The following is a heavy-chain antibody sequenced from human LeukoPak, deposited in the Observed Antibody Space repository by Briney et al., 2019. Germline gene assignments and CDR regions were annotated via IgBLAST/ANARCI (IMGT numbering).Heavy chain of an antibody. J-gene: IGHJ4*02. D-gene: IGHD5-24*01. CDR2: IKQDGSEK. CDR1: GFTFSSYW. V-gene: IGHV3-7*01. CDR3: AREDMATIVSFDY. Sequence: GGSLRLSCAASGFTFSSYWMSWVRQAPGKGLEWVANIKQDGSEKYYVDSVKGRFTISRDNAKNSLYLQMNSLRAEDTAVYYCAREDMATIVSFDYWGQGTLVTVSS.